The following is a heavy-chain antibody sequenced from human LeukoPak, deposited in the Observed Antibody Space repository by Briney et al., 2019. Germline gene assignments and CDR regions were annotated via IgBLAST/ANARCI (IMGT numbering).Heavy chain of an antibody. CDR1: GFTFSSYS. CDR2: ISSSSSYI. Sequence: GGSLRLSCAASGFTFSSYSMNWVRQAPGKGLEWVSSISSSSSYIYYADSVKGRFTISRDNAKNSLYLQMNSLRAEDTAVYYCATSLVVPAAIDDAFDIWGQGTMVTVSS. CDR3: ATSLVVPAAIDDAFDI. V-gene: IGHV3-21*01. J-gene: IGHJ3*02. D-gene: IGHD2-2*01.